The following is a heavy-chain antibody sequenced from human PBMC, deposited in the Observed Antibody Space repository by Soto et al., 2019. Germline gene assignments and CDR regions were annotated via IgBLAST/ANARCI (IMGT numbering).Heavy chain of an antibody. Sequence: QVQLVQSGAEVKKPGASVKVSCKASGYTFTSYDINWVRQATGQGLEWMGWMNPNSANTGYAQKFQGRLTMTRNTSISTAYMELSSLRSEDTSVYYCARSDGDNLNWFDPWGQGTLVTVSS. V-gene: IGHV1-8*01. CDR2: MNPNSANT. J-gene: IGHJ5*02. CDR3: ARSDGDNLNWFDP. D-gene: IGHD1-1*01. CDR1: GYTFTSYD.